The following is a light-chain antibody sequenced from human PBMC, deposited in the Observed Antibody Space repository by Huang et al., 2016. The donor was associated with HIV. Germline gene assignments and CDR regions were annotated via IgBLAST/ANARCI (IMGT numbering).Light chain of an antibody. CDR2: DAS. Sequence: DIQMTQSPSSLSASVGDTVTITCQASHYIDNYVNWYQQKPGKAPKLLIYDASDLETWVPSRFSGSGSGTHFTFTISSLLAEDFGIYYCQHYGNLPFTFGPGTRVDLK. CDR1: HYIDNY. V-gene: IGKV1-33*01. CDR3: QHYGNLPFT. J-gene: IGKJ3*01.